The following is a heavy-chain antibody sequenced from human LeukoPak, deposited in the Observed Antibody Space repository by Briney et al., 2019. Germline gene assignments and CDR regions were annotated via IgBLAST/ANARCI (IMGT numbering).Heavy chain of an antibody. CDR3: GRGPYCGGGSCYPGHLGLFDY. D-gene: IGHD2-15*01. CDR2: MSNSGHRI. Sequence: GGSLRLSCVASGFILNDYEMSWVRQAPGKGPEWIAYMSNSGHRIYYADSVKGRITISRDDAKNSLFLQMNNLRAEDSAVYSWGRGPYCGGGSCYPGHLGLFDYWGKGTLVTVSS. CDR1: GFILNDYE. J-gene: IGHJ4*02. V-gene: IGHV3-48*03.